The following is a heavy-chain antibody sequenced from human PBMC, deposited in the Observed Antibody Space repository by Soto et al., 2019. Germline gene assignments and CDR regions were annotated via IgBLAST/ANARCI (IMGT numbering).Heavy chain of an antibody. D-gene: IGHD3-3*01. CDR1: GYSLTDYY. Sequence: QVQLVQSGAEVKKPGASVKVSCKASGYSLTDYYMHWVRQAPGQGLEWLGLINPKSGKTGYGQKFQGRVTMTRDTSLSTAYMELSSLRSDDTAVYYCASHSTRYRLEFWGQGTLVTVSS. J-gene: IGHJ4*02. CDR3: ASHSTRYRLEF. CDR2: INPKSGKT. V-gene: IGHV1-2*02.